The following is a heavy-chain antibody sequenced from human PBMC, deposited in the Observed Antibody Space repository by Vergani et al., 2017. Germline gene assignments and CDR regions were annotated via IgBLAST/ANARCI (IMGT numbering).Heavy chain of an antibody. CDR1: GYTFTGYY. Sequence: QVQLVQSGAEVKKPGASVKVSCKASGYTFTGYYMHWVRQAPGQGLEWMGRINPNSGGTNYAQKFQGRVTMTRDTSISTAYMELSRLRSDDTAVYYCARVLGGDSSGYYYGPIFGYWGQGTLVTVSS. D-gene: IGHD3-22*01. CDR2: INPNSGGT. V-gene: IGHV1-2*06. J-gene: IGHJ4*02. CDR3: ARVLGGDSSGYYYGPIFGY.